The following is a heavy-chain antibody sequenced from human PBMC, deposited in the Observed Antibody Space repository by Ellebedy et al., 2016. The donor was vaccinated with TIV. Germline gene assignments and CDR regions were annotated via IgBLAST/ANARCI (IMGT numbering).Heavy chain of an antibody. CDR3: ARTGMATSVGAFDI. CDR1: GGSISRGGYY. D-gene: IGHD1-26*01. CDR2: IYYSGST. V-gene: IGHV4-31*01. J-gene: IGHJ3*02. Sequence: SETLSLTCTVSGGSISRGGYYWSWIRQHPGKGLEWIGYIYYSGSTYYNPSLKSLVTISVDTSKNQFSLKLSSVTAADTAVYYCARTGMATSVGAFDIWGQGTMVTVSS.